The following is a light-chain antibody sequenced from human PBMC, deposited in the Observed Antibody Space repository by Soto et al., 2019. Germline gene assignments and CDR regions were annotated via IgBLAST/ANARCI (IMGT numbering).Light chain of an antibody. J-gene: IGKJ5*01. CDR1: QTISNT. CDR2: DAS. CDR3: QQYNNWPAT. V-gene: IGKV3D-15*01. Sequence: EVVMTQSPATLSVSPGDKVSLSCRANQTISNTLAWYQQKPGQAPRLLIYDASNRATGTPARFSGSGSGTDFTLTISRLEPEDFAVYYCQQYNNWPATFGQGTRLEIK.